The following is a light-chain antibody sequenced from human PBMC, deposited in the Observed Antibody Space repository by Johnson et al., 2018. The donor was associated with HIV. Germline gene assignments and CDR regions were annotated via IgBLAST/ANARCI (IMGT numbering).Light chain of an antibody. CDR2: DNN. CDR1: SSNIGNNY. J-gene: IGLJ1*01. Sequence: QSVLTQPPSVSAAPGQKVTISCSGSSSNIGNNYVSWYQQIPGTAPKLLIYDNNQRPSGIPDRFSGSKSGTSATLAITGLQTGEEADYYCGTWDSSLGVVFGTGTKVTVL. V-gene: IGLV1-51*01. CDR3: GTWDSSLGVV.